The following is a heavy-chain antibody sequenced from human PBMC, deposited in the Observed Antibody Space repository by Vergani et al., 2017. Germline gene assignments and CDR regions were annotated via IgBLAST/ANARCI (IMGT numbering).Heavy chain of an antibody. CDR2: ISGSGGST. CDR3: ATGDTDLDLKRSTICGVVISGVRPGDYFDC. CDR1: GFTFSSYA. J-gene: IGHJ4*02. D-gene: IGHD3-3*01. V-gene: IGHV3-23*04. Sequence: EVQLVESGGGLVQPGGSLRLSCAASGFTFSSYAMSWVRQAPGKGLEWVSAISGSGGSTYYADAVKGRFTISRDHPKNTLHLQMNSLRAEDTAVYYCATGDTDLDLKRSTICGVVISGVRPGDYFDCWGQGTLVTVSS.